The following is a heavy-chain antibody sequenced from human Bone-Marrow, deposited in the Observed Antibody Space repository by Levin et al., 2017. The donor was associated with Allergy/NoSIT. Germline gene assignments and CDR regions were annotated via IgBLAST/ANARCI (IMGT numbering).Heavy chain of an antibody. J-gene: IGHJ3*02. V-gene: IGHV1-8*01. D-gene: IGHD6-19*01. CDR1: GYTFTSYD. CDR3: ARISLYSGWYSRGDDAFDI. Sequence: ASVKVSCKASGYTFTSYDINWVRQATGQGLEWMGWMNPNSGNTGYAQKFQGRVTMTRNTSISTAYMELSSLRSEDTAVYYCARISLYSGWYSRGDDAFDIWGQGTMVTVSS. CDR2: MNPNSGNT.